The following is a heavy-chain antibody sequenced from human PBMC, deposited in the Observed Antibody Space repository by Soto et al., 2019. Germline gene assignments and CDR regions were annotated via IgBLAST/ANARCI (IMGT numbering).Heavy chain of an antibody. J-gene: IGHJ6*02. CDR3: ARDRREHSLVRGYYYYSMDV. CDR1: GFTFSSYA. CDR2: ISYDGSNK. Sequence: QVQLVESGGGVVQPGRSLRLSCAASGFTFSSYAMHWVRQAPGKGLEWVAVISYDGSNKYYADSVKGRFTISRDNSKNTLYLQMNSLRAEDTAVYYCARDRREHSLVRGYYYYSMDVWGQGTTVTVSS. V-gene: IGHV3-30-3*01. D-gene: IGHD6-13*01.